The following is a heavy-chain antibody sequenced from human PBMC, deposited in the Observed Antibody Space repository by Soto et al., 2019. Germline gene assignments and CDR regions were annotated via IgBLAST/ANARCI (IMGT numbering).Heavy chain of an antibody. CDR3: ARDMDVVVIAITNAFDI. J-gene: IGHJ3*02. Sequence: GGFLRLSCAASGFTFSSYVMHWVRQAPGKGLEWVAVIWYDGSNKYYADSVKGRFTISRDNSKNTLYLQMNSLRAEDTAVYYCARDMDVVVIAITNAFDIWGQGTMVTVSS. D-gene: IGHD2-21*01. CDR1: GFTFSSYV. V-gene: IGHV3-33*01. CDR2: IWYDGSNK.